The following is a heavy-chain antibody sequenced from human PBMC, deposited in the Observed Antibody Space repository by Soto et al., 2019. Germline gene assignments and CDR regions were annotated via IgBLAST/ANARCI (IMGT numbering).Heavy chain of an antibody. V-gene: IGHV1-8*01. J-gene: IGHJ6*02. CDR3: ARGSVVASPHRYYYYYGMDV. CDR2: MNPNSGNT. D-gene: IGHD2-15*01. CDR1: GYTFTSYD. Sequence: QVQLVQSGAEVKKPGASVKVSCKASGYTFTSYDINWVRQATGQGLEWMGWMNPNSGNTGYAQKFQGRVTMTRNTSISTAFMELSSLRSEDTAVYYCARGSVVASPHRYYYYYGMDVWGQGTTVTVSS.